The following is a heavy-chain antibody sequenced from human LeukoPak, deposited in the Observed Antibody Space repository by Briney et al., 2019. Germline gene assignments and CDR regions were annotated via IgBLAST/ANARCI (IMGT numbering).Heavy chain of an antibody. CDR2: ISGSGGGT. V-gene: IGHV3-23*01. CDR3: AKHVGYCSSSACHFDY. Sequence: GGSLRLSCAASGFTFSSCAMSWVRQAPGKGLEWVSAISGSGGGTFYADSVKGRFTISRDNSKNTLYLQMISLRAEDTAVYYCAKHVGYCSSSACHFDYWGQGTLVTVSS. CDR1: GFTFSSCA. J-gene: IGHJ4*02. D-gene: IGHD2-2*01.